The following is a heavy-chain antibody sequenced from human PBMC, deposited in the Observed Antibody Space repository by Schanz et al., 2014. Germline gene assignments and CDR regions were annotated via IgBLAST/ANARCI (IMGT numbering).Heavy chain of an antibody. D-gene: IGHD3-10*01. J-gene: IGHJ6*02. CDR1: GFTFSSYG. CDR3: VKDLPREFIRDDHYYGMDV. V-gene: IGHV3-33*06. Sequence: LVESGGGVVQPGRSLRLSCAASGFTFSSYGMHWVRQVPGKGLEWVAVVCYDGSKKYYADSVKGRFTTSRDNSKNTMYLQMNSLRAEDPAVYYCVKDLPREFIRDDHYYGMDVWGQGTTVTVSS. CDR2: VCYDGSKK.